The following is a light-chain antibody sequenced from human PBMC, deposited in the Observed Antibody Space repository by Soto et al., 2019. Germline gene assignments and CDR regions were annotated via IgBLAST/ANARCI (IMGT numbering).Light chain of an antibody. CDR2: KAS. CDR3: QQYNSYSRYT. Sequence: DIQMTQSPSTLSASVGDRVTITCRASQSNSSWLAWYQQKPGKAPKLLIYKASNLESGVPSRFSGSGSGTEFTLTISSLQPADFATYYCQQYNSYSRYTFGQGTKLEIK. J-gene: IGKJ2*01. V-gene: IGKV1-5*03. CDR1: QSNSSW.